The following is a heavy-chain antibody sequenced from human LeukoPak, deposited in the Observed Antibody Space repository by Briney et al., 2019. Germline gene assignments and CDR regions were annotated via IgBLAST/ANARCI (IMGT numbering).Heavy chain of an antibody. CDR2: INQDGSEK. CDR1: GFTFSSYW. Sequence: GGSLRLSCAASGFTFSSYWMSWVRQAPGKGLEWVANINQDGSEKYYVDSVEGRFNISRDNARNSLYLQMNSLGGDDTAVYYCARDRSSDWPLYYGMDVWGQGTTVTVSS. CDR3: ARDRSSDWPLYYGMDV. D-gene: IGHD6-25*01. V-gene: IGHV3-7*01. J-gene: IGHJ6*02.